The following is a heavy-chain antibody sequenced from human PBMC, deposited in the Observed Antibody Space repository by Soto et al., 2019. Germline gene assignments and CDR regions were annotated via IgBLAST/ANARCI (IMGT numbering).Heavy chain of an antibody. V-gene: IGHV3-23*01. CDR1: GFTFSSYA. CDR2: ISGSGGST. Sequence: PGGSLRLSCAASGFTFSSYAMSWVRQAPGKGLEWVSAISGSGGSTYYADSVKGRFTISRDNSKNTLYLQMNSLRAEDTAVYYCAKDIGRSIAVAGSDYWGQGTLVTVSS. D-gene: IGHD6-19*01. CDR3: AKDIGRSIAVAGSDY. J-gene: IGHJ4*02.